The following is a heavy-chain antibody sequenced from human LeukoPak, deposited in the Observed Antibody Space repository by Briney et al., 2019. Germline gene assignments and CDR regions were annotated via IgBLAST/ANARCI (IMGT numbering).Heavy chain of an antibody. D-gene: IGHD6-19*01. CDR1: GYTFTSYD. CDR2: MNPNSGNT. V-gene: IGHV1-8*01. CDR3: ARAGYSSGWYRG. Sequence: ASVKVSCKASGYTFTSYDINWVRQATGQGLEWMGWMNPNSGNTGYAQKFQGRVTMTRNTSISTAYMELSRLRSEGTAVYYCARAGYSSGWYRGWGQGTLVTVSS. J-gene: IGHJ4*02.